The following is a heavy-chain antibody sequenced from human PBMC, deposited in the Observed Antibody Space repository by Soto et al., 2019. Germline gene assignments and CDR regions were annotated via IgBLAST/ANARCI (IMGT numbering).Heavy chain of an antibody. CDR3: ARDMRIAAAGPTPFDY. Sequence: EVQLVESGGGLVQPGGSLRLSCAASGFTFSSYWMSWVRQAPGKGLEWVANIKQDGSEKYYVDSVKGRFTISRDNATNSLYLQMNSLRAEDTAVYYCARDMRIAAAGPTPFDYWGQGTLVTVSS. V-gene: IGHV3-7*05. D-gene: IGHD6-13*01. CDR1: GFTFSSYW. CDR2: IKQDGSEK. J-gene: IGHJ4*02.